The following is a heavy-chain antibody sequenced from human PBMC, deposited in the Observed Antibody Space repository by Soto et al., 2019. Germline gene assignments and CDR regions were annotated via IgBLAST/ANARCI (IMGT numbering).Heavy chain of an antibody. V-gene: IGHV4-39*02. CDR3: ARRSHIVVAQT. Sequence: SETLSLTCIVSGASFSDANYYWVWIRQPPGEGLEWIGSFYYDGRTYYNASLKSRVAISVDTSKNHFSLMLTSVTAADTAVYYCARRSHIVVAQTWGQGTLVTVSS. J-gene: IGHJ4*02. CDR2: FYYDGRT. CDR1: GASFSDANYY. D-gene: IGHD2-21*01.